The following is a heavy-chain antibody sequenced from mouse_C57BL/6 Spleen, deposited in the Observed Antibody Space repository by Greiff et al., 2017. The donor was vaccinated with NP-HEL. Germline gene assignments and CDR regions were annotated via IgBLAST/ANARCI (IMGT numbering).Heavy chain of an antibody. CDR2: IDPSDSSP. Sequence: QVQLQQPGAELVMPGASVKLSCKASGYTFTSYWMHWVKQRPGQGLEWIGVIDPSDSSPNYNQKFKGKSTLTVDKSSSTAYMQLSSLTSEDSAVYYCAICYYGSSPYCYFDVWGTGTTVTVSS. J-gene: IGHJ1*03. CDR1: GYTFTSYW. V-gene: IGHV1-69*01. D-gene: IGHD1-1*01. CDR3: AICYYGSSPYCYFDV.